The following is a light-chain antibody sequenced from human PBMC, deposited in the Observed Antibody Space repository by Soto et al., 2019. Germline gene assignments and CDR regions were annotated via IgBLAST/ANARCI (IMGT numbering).Light chain of an antibody. Sequence: EIVLTQSPGTLSLSPGERASVSCRASQSVANNKLAWYQQKPGQPPRFLIYDASTRAAGIPDRFSGSGSGTDFTLSIARLEPEDFAVYFCQQFGTFPVTFGQGTRLEI. CDR2: DAS. CDR3: QQFGTFPVT. J-gene: IGKJ2*01. CDR1: QSVANNK. V-gene: IGKV3-20*01.